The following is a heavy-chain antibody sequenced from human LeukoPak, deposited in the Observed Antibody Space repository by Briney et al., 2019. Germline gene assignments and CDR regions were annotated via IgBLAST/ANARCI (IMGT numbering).Heavy chain of an antibody. CDR3: AKDREATGDLRGDSDY. V-gene: IGHV3-23*01. Sequence: PGGSLRLSCAVSGFHFSNYAMNWVRQAPGKGLEWVSGISGWGSNTYYADTVKGWVTISRDNAKNTLYLQMNSLRAEDTATYYCAKDREATGDLRGDSDYWGQGTLVTVSS. J-gene: IGHJ4*02. D-gene: IGHD7-27*01. CDR1: GFHFSNYA. CDR2: ISGWGSNT.